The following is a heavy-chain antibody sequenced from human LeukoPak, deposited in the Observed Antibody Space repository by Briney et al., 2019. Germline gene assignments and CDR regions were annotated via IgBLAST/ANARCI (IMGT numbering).Heavy chain of an antibody. Sequence: GGSLRLSCAASGFTFSHYAMHWVRQAPGKGLGWVAVIWYDGSHDTYTDSVKGRFTVSRDNFKNALHLQMDSLRAEDTSVYYCARAGAKTYFFDGSGYSFDMDVWGKGTTVTVSS. J-gene: IGHJ6*03. D-gene: IGHD3-22*01. CDR1: GFTFSHYA. V-gene: IGHV3-33*01. CDR2: IWYDGSHD. CDR3: ARAGAKTYFFDGSGYSFDMDV.